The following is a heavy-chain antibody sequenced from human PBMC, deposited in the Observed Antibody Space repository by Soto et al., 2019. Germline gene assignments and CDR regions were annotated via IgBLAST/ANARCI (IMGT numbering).Heavy chain of an antibody. CDR1: SGSISVTDVF. Sequence: SETLSLTCTVSSGSISVTDVFWGWVRQPPGKGLEWIGNVDYSGTAYFSPSLATRVTFHVDTSKNQFSLTLYSVTAADAAVYYCARITGRHLDYWGQGILVTVSS. CDR3: ARITGRHLDY. J-gene: IGHJ4*02. D-gene: IGHD1-20*01. CDR2: VDYSGTA. V-gene: IGHV4-39*01.